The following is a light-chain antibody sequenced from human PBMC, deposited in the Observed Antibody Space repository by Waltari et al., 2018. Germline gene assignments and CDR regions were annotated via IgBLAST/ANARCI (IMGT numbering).Light chain of an antibody. CDR1: QSVSRA. CDR3: QHYVRLPAT. J-gene: IGKJ1*01. CDR2: GAS. V-gene: IGKV3-20*01. Sequence: EIVLTPSPGSLSSSPGDRVPLSCRASQSVSRALAWYQQKPGQAPRLLIFGASNRATGIPDRFIGSGSETDVGLTFSRLEPEDFAVYDCQHYVRLPATFGRGTKVEIK.